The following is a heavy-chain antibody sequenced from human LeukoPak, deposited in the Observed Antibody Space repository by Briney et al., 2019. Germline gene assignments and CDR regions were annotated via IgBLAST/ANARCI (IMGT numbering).Heavy chain of an antibody. CDR3: ARESGITVAGFDP. D-gene: IGHD1-14*01. CDR2: IYYSGST. CDR1: GGSISSHY. Sequence: SETLSLTYTVSGGSISSHYWSWIRQPPGKGLEWIGYIYYSGSTNYNPSLKSRVTISVDTSKNQFSLKLSSVTAADTAVYYCARESGITVAGFDPWGQGTLVTVSS. V-gene: IGHV4-59*11. J-gene: IGHJ5*02.